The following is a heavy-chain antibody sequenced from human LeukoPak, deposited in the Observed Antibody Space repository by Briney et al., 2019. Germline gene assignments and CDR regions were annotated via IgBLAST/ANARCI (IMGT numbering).Heavy chain of an antibody. Sequence: GRSLRLPCAASGFTFSSYGIHWVRQAPGKGLEWVAAVSYDGSNKFYADSVKGRFTISRDSSRNTLYLEMNSLSAEDTAVYYCAKDLRKLVRGVPDYYGMDVWGQGTTVTVYS. CDR2: VSYDGSNK. CDR1: GFTFSSYG. V-gene: IGHV3-30*18. J-gene: IGHJ6*02. D-gene: IGHD3-10*01. CDR3: AKDLRKLVRGVPDYYGMDV.